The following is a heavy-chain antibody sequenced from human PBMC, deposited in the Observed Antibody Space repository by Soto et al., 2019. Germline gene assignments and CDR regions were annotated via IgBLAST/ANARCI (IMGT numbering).Heavy chain of an antibody. Sequence: GESLKISCAASGFTFSSYAMSWVRQAPGKGLEWVSAISGSGGSTYYADSVKGRFTISRDNSKNTLYLQMNSLRAEDTAVYYCATTQRYCSSTSCWYFDYWGQGTLVTVSS. CDR3: ATTQRYCSSTSCWYFDY. V-gene: IGHV3-23*01. CDR2: ISGSGGST. CDR1: GFTFSSYA. J-gene: IGHJ4*02. D-gene: IGHD2-2*01.